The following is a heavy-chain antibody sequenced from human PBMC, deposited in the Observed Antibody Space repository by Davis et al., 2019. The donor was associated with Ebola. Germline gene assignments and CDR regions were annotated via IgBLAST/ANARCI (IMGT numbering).Heavy chain of an antibody. V-gene: IGHV4-59*08. D-gene: IGHD2-15*01. J-gene: IGHJ4*02. Sequence: PSETLSLTCTVSGASINSFYRSWIRQAPGKGLEWIGYIYDSGSTNYNPSLKSRVAISKDTSKNQVSLRLTSVTAADTAFYYCARQSCSGGGCYPYYLEYWGQGTLVTVSS. CDR3: ARQSCSGGGCYPYYLEY. CDR1: GASINSFY. CDR2: IYDSGST.